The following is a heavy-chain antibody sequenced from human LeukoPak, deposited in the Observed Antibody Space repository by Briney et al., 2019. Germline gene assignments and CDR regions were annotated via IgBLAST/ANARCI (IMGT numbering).Heavy chain of an antibody. D-gene: IGHD2-15*01. CDR2: ISSSSSYI. CDR1: GFTFSSYS. Sequence: PGGSLRLSCAASGFTFSSYSMNWVRQAPGKGLEWVSSISSSSSYIYYADSVKGRFTISRDNAKNSLYLQRNSLRAEDTAVYYCARVRVVRGYFDYWGQGTLVTVSS. CDR3: ARVRVVRGYFDY. V-gene: IGHV3-21*01. J-gene: IGHJ4*02.